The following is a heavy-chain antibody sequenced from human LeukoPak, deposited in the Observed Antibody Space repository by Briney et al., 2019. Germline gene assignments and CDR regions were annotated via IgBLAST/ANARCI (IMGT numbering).Heavy chain of an antibody. CDR1: GFTFSSYS. J-gene: IGHJ3*02. CDR2: ISSGSSTI. V-gene: IGHV3-48*02. D-gene: IGHD2-21*02. CDR3: ARENIVVVSAIRDAFDI. Sequence: GRSLRLSCAASGFTFSSYSMNWVRQAPGKGLEWVSYISSGSSTIYYADSVKGRVTISRDNAKNSLCLQMNSLRDEDTAVYYCARENIVVVSAIRDAFDIWGQGTMVTVSS.